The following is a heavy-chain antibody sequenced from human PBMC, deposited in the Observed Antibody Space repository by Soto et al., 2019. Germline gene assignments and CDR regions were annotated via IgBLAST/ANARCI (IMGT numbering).Heavy chain of an antibody. CDR1: GYTFTSYA. Sequence: ASVKVSCKASGYTFTSYAMHWVRQAPGQRLEWMGWINAGNGNTKYSQKFQGRVTITRDTSASTAYMELSSLRSEDTAVYYCARGPFYGDAIGPFDYWGQGTLVTVSS. D-gene: IGHD4-17*01. J-gene: IGHJ4*02. V-gene: IGHV1-3*01. CDR3: ARGPFYGDAIGPFDY. CDR2: INAGNGNT.